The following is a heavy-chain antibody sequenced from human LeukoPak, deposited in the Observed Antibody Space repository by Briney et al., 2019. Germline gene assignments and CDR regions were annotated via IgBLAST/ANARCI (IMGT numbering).Heavy chain of an antibody. CDR3: ARGSSYYDSSGYYYRFDY. D-gene: IGHD3-22*01. CDR2: IIPIFGTA. V-gene: IGHV1-69*13. Sequence: SVTVSCKASGGTFSSYAISWVRQAPGQGLEWMGGIIPIFGTANYAQKFQGRVTITADESTSTAYMELSSLRSEDTAVYYCARGSSYYDSSGYYYRFDYWGQGTLVTVSS. J-gene: IGHJ4*02. CDR1: GGTFSSYA.